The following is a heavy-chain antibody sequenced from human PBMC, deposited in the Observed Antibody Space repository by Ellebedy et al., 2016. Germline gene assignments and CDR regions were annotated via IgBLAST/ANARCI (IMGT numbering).Heavy chain of an antibody. CDR2: IYPCDSDT. CDR3: ARRAGTVTTFVGFDY. CDR1: GYSFNSYW. V-gene: IGHV5-51*01. Sequence: GESLKISXKSSGYSFNSYWIGWVRQMPGKGLEWMGIIYPCDSDTRYSPSFQGQVTISADKSISTAYLQWSSLKASDTAIYYCARRAGTVTTFVGFDYWGQGTLVTVSS. J-gene: IGHJ4*02. D-gene: IGHD4-17*01.